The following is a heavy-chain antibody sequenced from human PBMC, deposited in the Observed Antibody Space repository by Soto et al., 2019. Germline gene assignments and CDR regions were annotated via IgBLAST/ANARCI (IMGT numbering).Heavy chain of an antibody. CDR3: ARDRIRGRITMIVVVPEDAFDI. V-gene: IGHV3-30*03. D-gene: IGHD3-22*01. CDR2: ISYDGSNK. CDR1: GFTFSSYG. Sequence: PGGSLRLSCAASGFTFSSYGMHWVRQAPGKGLEWVAVISYDGSNKYYADSVKGRFTISRDNSKNTLYLQMNSLRAEDTAVYYCARDRIRGRITMIVVVPEDAFDIWGQGTMVTVS. J-gene: IGHJ3*02.